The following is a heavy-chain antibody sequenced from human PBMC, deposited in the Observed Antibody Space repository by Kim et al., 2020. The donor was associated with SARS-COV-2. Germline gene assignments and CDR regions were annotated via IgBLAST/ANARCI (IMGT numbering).Heavy chain of an antibody. CDR2: INHSGST. Sequence: SETLSLTCAVYGGSFSGYYWSWIRQPPGKGLEWIGEINHSGSTNYNPSLKSRVTISVDTSKNQFSLKLSSVTAADTAVYYCARFGCSGGSCYTRWFDPWGQGTLVTVSS. CDR1: GGSFSGYY. J-gene: IGHJ5*02. D-gene: IGHD2-15*01. CDR3: ARFGCSGGSCYTRWFDP. V-gene: IGHV4-34*01.